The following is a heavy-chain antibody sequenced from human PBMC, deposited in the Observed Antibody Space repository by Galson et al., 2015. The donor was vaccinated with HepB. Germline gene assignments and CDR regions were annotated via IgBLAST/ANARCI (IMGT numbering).Heavy chain of an antibody. CDR2: ISSSSSTI. CDR1: GFTLSSYS. CDR3: AGYGDYEDLGYFDL. D-gene: IGHD4-17*01. Sequence: SLRLSCAASGFTLSSYSMSWVRQAPGKGLEWVSYISSSSSTIYYADSVKGRFTISRDNAKNSLYLQMNSLRDEDTAVYYCAGYGDYEDLGYFDLWGRGTLVTVSS. J-gene: IGHJ2*01. V-gene: IGHV3-48*02.